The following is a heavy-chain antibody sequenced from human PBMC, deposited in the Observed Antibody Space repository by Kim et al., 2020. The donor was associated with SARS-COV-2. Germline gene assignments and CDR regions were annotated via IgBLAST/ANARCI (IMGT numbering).Heavy chain of an antibody. V-gene: IGHV4-34*01. CDR2: INHSGST. Sequence: SETLSLTCAVYGGSFSGYYWSWIRQPPGKGLEWIGEINHSGSTNYNPSLKSRVTISVDTSKNQFSLKLSSVTAADTAVYYCARGPVRSVYYYYGMDVWGQGTTVTVSS. CDR1: GGSFSGYY. CDR3: ARGPVRSVYYYYGMDV. D-gene: IGHD6-6*01. J-gene: IGHJ6*02.